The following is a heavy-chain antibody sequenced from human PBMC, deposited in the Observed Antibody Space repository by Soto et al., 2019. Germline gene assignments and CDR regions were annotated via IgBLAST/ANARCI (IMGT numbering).Heavy chain of an antibody. J-gene: IGHJ5*02. CDR1: GGTFSSYA. V-gene: IGHV1-69*01. CDR3: AREQGGYCSGGSCFSGWDWFDP. D-gene: IGHD2-15*01. CDR2: IIPIFGTA. Sequence: QVQLVQSGAEVKKPGSSVKVSCKASGGTFSSYAISWVRQAPGQGLEWMGGIIPIFGTANYAQKFQGRVTITADDSTSTAYVALSSLRSEDTAVYYCAREQGGYCSGGSCFSGWDWFDPWDREPWSPSPQ.